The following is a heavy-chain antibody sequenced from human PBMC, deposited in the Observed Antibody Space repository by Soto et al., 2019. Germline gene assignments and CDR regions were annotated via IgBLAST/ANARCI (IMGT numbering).Heavy chain of an antibody. CDR1: GFTFSSYG. D-gene: IGHD6-19*01. Sequence: GGSLRLSCAASGFTFSSYGMHWVRQAPGKGLEWVAVISYDGSNKYYADSVKGRFTISRDNSKNTLYLQMNSLRAEDTAVYYCAKGVIAVAGQDVYYYYYYGMDVWGQGTTVTGSS. J-gene: IGHJ6*02. V-gene: IGHV3-30*18. CDR2: ISYDGSNK. CDR3: AKGVIAVAGQDVYYYYYYGMDV.